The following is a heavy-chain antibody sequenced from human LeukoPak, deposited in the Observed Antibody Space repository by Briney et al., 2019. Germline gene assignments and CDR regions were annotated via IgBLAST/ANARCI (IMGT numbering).Heavy chain of an antibody. CDR2: ISGSGGST. CDR3: AKRETYYYDSSGYWLDY. V-gene: IGHV3-23*01. D-gene: IGHD3-22*01. CDR1: GFTFSSYA. J-gene: IGHJ4*02. Sequence: GGSLRLSCAASGFTFSSYAMSWVRQAPGKGLEWVSAISGSGGSTYYADSVKGRFTISRDNSKNTLYLQINSLRAEDTAVYYCAKRETYYYDSSGYWLDYWGQGTLVTVSS.